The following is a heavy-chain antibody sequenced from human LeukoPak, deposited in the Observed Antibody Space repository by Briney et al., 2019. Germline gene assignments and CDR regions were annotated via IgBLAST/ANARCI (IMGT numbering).Heavy chain of an antibody. CDR3: ARTVPNDILTGYSNYYGMDV. J-gene: IGHJ6*02. CDR2: INHSGST. V-gene: IGHV4-39*07. CDR1: GGSISSSSYY. Sequence: SETLSLTCTVSGGSISSSSYYWGWIRQPPGKGLEWIGEINHSGSTNYNPSLKSRVTISVDTSKNQFSLKLSSVTAADTAVYYCARTVPNDILTGYSNYYGMDVWGQGTTVTVSS. D-gene: IGHD3-9*01.